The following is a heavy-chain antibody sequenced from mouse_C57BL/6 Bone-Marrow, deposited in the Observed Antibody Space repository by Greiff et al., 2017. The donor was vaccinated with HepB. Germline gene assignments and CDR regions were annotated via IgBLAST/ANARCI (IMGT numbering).Heavy chain of an antibody. CDR2: IYPRSGNT. CDR1: GYTFTSYG. CDR3: ARPDYGSSYFDY. V-gene: IGHV1-81*01. D-gene: IGHD1-1*01. J-gene: IGHJ2*01. Sequence: QVQLQQSGAELARPGASVKLSCKASGYTFTSYGISWVKQRTGQGLEWIGEIYPRSGNTYYNEKFKGKATLTADKSSSTAYMELRSLTSEDSAVYVCARPDYGSSYFDYWGQGTTLTVSS.